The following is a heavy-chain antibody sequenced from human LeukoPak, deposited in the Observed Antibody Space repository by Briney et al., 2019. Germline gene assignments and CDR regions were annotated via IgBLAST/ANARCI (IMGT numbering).Heavy chain of an antibody. J-gene: IGHJ4*02. CDR1: GYTFTSYS. CDR2: INTDTGNP. D-gene: IGHD2-15*01. CDR3: ARAGTGYCSDDNCSIEH. V-gene: IGHV7-4-1*02. Sequence: GASVTVSFKASGYTFTSYSMYWVRQVPGQGLEWMGWINTDTGNPTYAQGFTGRFVFSLDTSVSTAYLQISSLQTEDTAVYYCARAGTGYCSDDNCSIEHWGQGTLVTVSS.